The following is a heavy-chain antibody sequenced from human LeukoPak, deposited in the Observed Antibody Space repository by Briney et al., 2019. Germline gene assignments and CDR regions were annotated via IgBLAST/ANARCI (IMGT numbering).Heavy chain of an antibody. CDR3: ARDRLGAGSRAWSVGFDF. D-gene: IGHD6-19*01. J-gene: IGHJ3*01. Sequence: GGSLRLSCAASGFSFNDYYMSWIRQAPGKGLEWVSYISSSSSYINYADSVKGRFTISRDNAKNSLYLQMNSLRAEDTAVYYCARDRLGAGSRAWSVGFDFWGQGTMLTVSS. V-gene: IGHV3-11*05. CDR2: ISSSSSYI. CDR1: GFSFNDYY.